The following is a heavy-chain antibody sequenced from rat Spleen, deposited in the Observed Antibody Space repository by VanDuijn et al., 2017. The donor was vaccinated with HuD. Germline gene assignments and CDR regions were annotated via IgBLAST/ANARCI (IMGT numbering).Heavy chain of an antibody. CDR1: GFTFSDNA. Sequence: EVQLVESGGGLIQPGRSLKLSCAGSGFTFSDNAMAWVRQAPKKGLEWVATILYDGSSTYYRDSVKGRFTISRDNAKSTLYLKMDSLRSEDTATYYCARGGFFRYWGQGVMVTVSS. CDR2: ILYDGSST. V-gene: IGHV5-17*01. J-gene: IGHJ2*01. CDR3: ARGGFFRY. D-gene: IGHD1-6*01.